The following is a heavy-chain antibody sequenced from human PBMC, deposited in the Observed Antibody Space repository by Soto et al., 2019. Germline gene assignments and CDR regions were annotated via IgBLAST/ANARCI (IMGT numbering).Heavy chain of an antibody. V-gene: IGHV4-31*03. CDR1: GNSISTGAYY. Sequence: TLSLTCTVSGNSISTGAYYWSWLGQHPVNGLEWIGHIFYSGNTHYSPSLESRVTMSVDTSKNQFSIKLTSVTVADTAVYYCAREGRSAPPQAGFDLWGQGTLVTVS. J-gene: IGHJ4*02. CDR2: IFYSGNT. D-gene: IGHD3-10*01. CDR3: AREGRSAPPQAGFDL.